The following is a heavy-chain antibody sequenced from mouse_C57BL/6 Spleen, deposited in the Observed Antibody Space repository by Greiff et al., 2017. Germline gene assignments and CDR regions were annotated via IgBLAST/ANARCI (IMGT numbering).Heavy chain of an antibody. CDR3: ARQGGDGYYGYAMDY. CDR1: GFTFSSYT. CDR2: ISGGGGNT. Sequence: DVKLVESGGGLVKPGGSLKLSCAASGFTFSSYTMSWVRQTPEKRLEWVATISGGGGNTYYPDSVKGRFTISRDNAKNTLYLQMSSLRSEDTALYYCARQGGDGYYGYAMDYWGQGTSVTVSS. D-gene: IGHD2-3*01. J-gene: IGHJ4*01. V-gene: IGHV5-9*01.